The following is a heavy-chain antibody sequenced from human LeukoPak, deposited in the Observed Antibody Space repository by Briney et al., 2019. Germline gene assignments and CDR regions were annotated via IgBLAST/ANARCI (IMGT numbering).Heavy chain of an antibody. J-gene: IGHJ6*03. D-gene: IGHD6-19*01. CDR3: ARPAVAASGDYYYMDV. V-gene: IGHV4-59*08. Sequence: PSETLSLTCTVSGDSISKFYWSWIRQPPGKALEWIGFFYYSGSTTYNPSLRSRVSISIDTSKNQFSLKLTSVTAADTAVDYCARPAVAASGDYYYMDVWGQGTTVTVSS. CDR1: GDSISKFY. CDR2: FYYSGST.